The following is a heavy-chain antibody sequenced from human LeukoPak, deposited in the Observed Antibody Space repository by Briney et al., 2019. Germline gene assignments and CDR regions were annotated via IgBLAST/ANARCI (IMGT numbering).Heavy chain of an antibody. J-gene: IGHJ4*02. D-gene: IGHD1-26*01. CDR1: GGTLSSYA. Sequence: GASVKVSCKASGGTLSSYAISWVRQAPGQGLEWMGGIIPIFGTTNYAQKFQGRVTMTRDTSTSTVYMELSSLRYEDTAVYYCARDLKEKWELLGDHFDYWGQGTLVTVSS. V-gene: IGHV1-69*05. CDR2: IIPIFGTT. CDR3: ARDLKEKWELLGDHFDY.